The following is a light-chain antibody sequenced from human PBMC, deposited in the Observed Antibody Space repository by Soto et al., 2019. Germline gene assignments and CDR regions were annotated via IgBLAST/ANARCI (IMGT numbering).Light chain of an antibody. CDR2: GAS. V-gene: IGKV3-20*01. CDR1: QSVSSSY. Sequence: EIVLTQSPGTLSLSIGERATLSCRASQSVSSSYLAWYQHKPGQAPRLLIYGASSRATGIPDRFSGSGSGTDFTLTISRLEPEDFAVYYCQQYGSSPHTFGQGTKLEIK. J-gene: IGKJ2*01. CDR3: QQYGSSPHT.